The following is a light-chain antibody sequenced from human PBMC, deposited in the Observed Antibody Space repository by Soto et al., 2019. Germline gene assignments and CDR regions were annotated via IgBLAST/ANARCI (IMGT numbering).Light chain of an antibody. CDR1: QTISSY. CDR2: AAT. J-gene: IGKJ5*01. CDR3: QQSYSAPSIT. Sequence: DIQMTQSPSSLSASVGDRVTITCRASQTISSYLIWYQQRPGKAPKLLIYAATSLQSGVPSRFSGSGSGTDFTLTINSLQLEDFATYYCQQSYSAPSITFGQGTRLEIK. V-gene: IGKV1-39*01.